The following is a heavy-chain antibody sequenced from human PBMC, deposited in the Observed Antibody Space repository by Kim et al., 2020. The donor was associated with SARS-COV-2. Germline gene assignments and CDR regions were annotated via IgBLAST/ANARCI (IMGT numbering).Heavy chain of an antibody. CDR1: GGSISSSSYY. Sequence: SETLSLTCTVSGGSISSSSYYWGWIRQPPGKGLEWIGSIYYSGSTYYNPSLKSRVTISVDTSKNQFSLKLSSVTAADTAVYYCARDSGAVAGTEWFDPWGQGTLVTVSS. D-gene: IGHD6-19*01. CDR3: ARDSGAVAGTEWFDP. J-gene: IGHJ5*02. V-gene: IGHV4-39*07. CDR2: IYYSGST.